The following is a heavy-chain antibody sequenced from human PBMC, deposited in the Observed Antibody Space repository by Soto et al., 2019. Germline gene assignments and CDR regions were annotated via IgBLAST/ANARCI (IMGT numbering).Heavy chain of an antibody. V-gene: IGHV1-69*02. CDR1: GGTFSSYT. D-gene: IGHD5-12*01. Sequence: QVQLVQSGAEVKKPGSSVKVSCKASGGTFSSYTISWVRQAPGQGLEWMGRIIPILGIANYAQKFQGRVTXXAXKXMSTAYMELSSLRSEDTAVYYCARGGDGYDFSAFDIWGQGTMVTVSS. CDR3: ARGGDGYDFSAFDI. J-gene: IGHJ3*02. CDR2: IIPILGIA.